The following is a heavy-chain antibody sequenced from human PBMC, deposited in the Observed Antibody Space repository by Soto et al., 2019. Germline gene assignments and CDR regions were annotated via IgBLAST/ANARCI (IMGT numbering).Heavy chain of an antibody. D-gene: IGHD5-18*01. V-gene: IGHV1-18*01. CDR1: GYTFTSYG. CDR3: ARGGPGYSYGYGAFDI. J-gene: IGHJ3*02. CDR2: ISAYNGNT. Sequence: ASVKVSRKASGYTFTSYGISWVRQAPGQGLEWMGWISAYNGNTNYAQKLQGRVTMTTDTSTSTAYMELRSLRSDDTAVYYCARGGPGYSYGYGAFDIWGQGTMVTVSS.